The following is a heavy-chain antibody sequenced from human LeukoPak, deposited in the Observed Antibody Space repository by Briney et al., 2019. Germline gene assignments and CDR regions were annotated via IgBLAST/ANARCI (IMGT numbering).Heavy chain of an antibody. D-gene: IGHD2-2*01. J-gene: IGHJ4*02. CDR2: VNDSGGT. CDR3: ARHKVRQPFDY. V-gene: IGHV4-34*01. Sequence: SETLSLTCAVYIDSFTNYYWNWIRQTPGKGLEWIGEVNDSGGTNINPSLKSRVTISVDTSKNQFSLKLSSVTAAVTAVYYCARHKVRQPFDYWGQGTLVTVSS. CDR1: IDSFTNYY.